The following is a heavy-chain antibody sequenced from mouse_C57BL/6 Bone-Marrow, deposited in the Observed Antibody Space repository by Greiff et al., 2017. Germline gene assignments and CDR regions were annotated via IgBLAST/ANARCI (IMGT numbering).Heavy chain of an antibody. CDR2: ISYDGSN. J-gene: IGHJ2*01. CDR1: GYSITSGYY. V-gene: IGHV3-6*01. CDR3: ARVYYGSSSYYFDY. Sequence: EVQLQESGPGLVKPSQSLSLTCSVTGYSITSGYYWNWIRQFPGNKLEWMGYISYDGSNNYNPSLKNRISITRDTSKNQFFLKLNSVTTEDTATYYCARVYYGSSSYYFDYWGQGTTLTVSS. D-gene: IGHD1-1*01.